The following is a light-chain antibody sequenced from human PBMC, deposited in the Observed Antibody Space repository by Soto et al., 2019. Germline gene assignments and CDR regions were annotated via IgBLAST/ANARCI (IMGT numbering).Light chain of an antibody. CDR3: QHYDNFPFT. Sequence: DIQLTQSPSSLSASVGDRATITCQASQDISNYLNWYQQKPGKAPKLLIYDASNLETGVPSRFSGSGSGTDFTFTISSLQPEDIATYYCQHYDNFPFTFGGGTRVETK. J-gene: IGKJ4*01. V-gene: IGKV1-33*01. CDR2: DAS. CDR1: QDISNY.